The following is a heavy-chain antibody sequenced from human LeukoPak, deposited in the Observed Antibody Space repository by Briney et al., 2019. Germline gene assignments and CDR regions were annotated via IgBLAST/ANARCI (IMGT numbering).Heavy chain of an antibody. D-gene: IGHD1-26*01. Sequence: PGGSLRLSCAASGFIFSSYGLNWVRQAPGRGLEWVSSISSSGSDIFYADSVRGRFTISRDNSKNTLYLQMNSLRADDTAVYYCAREVGGGATNYFGYWGQGTLVTVSS. V-gene: IGHV3-21*04. CDR1: GFIFSSYG. CDR3: AREVGGGATNYFGY. J-gene: IGHJ4*02. CDR2: ISSSGSDI.